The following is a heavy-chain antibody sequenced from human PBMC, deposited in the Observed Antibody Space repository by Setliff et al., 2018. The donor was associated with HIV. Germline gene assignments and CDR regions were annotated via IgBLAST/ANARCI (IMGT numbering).Heavy chain of an antibody. D-gene: IGHD3-22*01. Sequence: SETLSLTCTVSGGSISSYFWSWIRQPPGKGLEWIGSISSSGSTTYHPSLRSRVTVSAATSKNQFSLKLTSVTAADTAVYFCARDPHYFDTSGHYSWFYFDYWGQGTLVTVSS. V-gene: IGHV4-59*12. J-gene: IGHJ4*02. CDR3: ARDPHYFDTSGHYSWFYFDY. CDR2: ISSSGST. CDR1: GGSISSYF.